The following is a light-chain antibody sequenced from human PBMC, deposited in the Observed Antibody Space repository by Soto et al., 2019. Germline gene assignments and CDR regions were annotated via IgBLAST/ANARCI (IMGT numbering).Light chain of an antibody. V-gene: IGKV1-39*01. Sequence: DIQMTQSPSSLSASVGDRVTITCRASQSISNFLNWYQQKPGKAPELLIYAASGLHSGVPSRFSGSGSGTNFTLTISSLQPEDFATYSCQQSYTTPYTFGQGTKLEIK. J-gene: IGKJ2*01. CDR3: QQSYTTPYT. CDR2: AAS. CDR1: QSISNF.